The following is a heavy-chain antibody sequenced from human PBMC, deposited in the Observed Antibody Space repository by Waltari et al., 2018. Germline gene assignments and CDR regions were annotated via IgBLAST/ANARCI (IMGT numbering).Heavy chain of an antibody. V-gene: IGHV3-30*18. Sequence: QVQLVESGGGVVQPGRSLRLSCAASGFTFSSYGMHWVRPAPGKGLEWVAVISYDGSNKYYAGSVKGRFTISRDNSKNTLYLQMNSLRAEDTAVYYCAKDRIARYSSGWSRIDYWGQGTLVTVSS. CDR2: ISYDGSNK. J-gene: IGHJ4*02. CDR3: AKDRIARYSSGWSRIDY. CDR1: GFTFSSYG. D-gene: IGHD6-19*01.